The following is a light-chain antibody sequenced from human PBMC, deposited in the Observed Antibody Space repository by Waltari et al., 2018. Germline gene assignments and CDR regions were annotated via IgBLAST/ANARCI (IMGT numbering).Light chain of an antibody. CDR2: DAA. V-gene: IGKV3-20*01. J-gene: IGKJ1*01. Sequence: SCRASQSISKYLAWYQQKPGKVPRLLIYDAATRATGVPDRFSGSGSGTDFSLTISRLEPEDSAVYYCQKYGTVPATFGQGTKVEIK. CDR3: QKYGTVPAT. CDR1: QSISKY.